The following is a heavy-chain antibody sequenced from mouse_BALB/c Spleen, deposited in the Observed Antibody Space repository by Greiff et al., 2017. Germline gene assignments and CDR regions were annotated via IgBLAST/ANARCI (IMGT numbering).Heavy chain of an antibody. CDR2: ISNGGGST. CDR1: GFTFSSYT. J-gene: IGHJ2*01. V-gene: IGHV5-12-2*01. D-gene: IGHD3-2*01. Sequence: EVKVVESGGGLVQPGGSLKLSCAASGFTFSSYTMSWVRQTPEKRLEWVAYISNGGGSTYYPDTVKGRFTISRDNAKNTLYLQMSSLKSEDTAMYYCARHVDSSGSFDYWGQGTTLTVSS. CDR3: ARHVDSSGSFDY.